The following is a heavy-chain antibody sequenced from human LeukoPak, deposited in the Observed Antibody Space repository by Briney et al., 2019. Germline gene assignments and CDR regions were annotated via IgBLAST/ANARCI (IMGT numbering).Heavy chain of an antibody. J-gene: IGHJ4*02. D-gene: IGHD3-10*02. V-gene: IGHV4-34*01. CDR1: GGSFSGYY. CDR2: INHSGNT. CDR3: ARALLGLNDY. Sequence: PSETLSLTCAVYGGSFSGYYWSWIRQPPGKGLEWIWEINHSGNTNYNPSFKSRVTILVDTSKNQFSLKLSSVTAADTAVYYCARALLGLNDYWGQGTLVTVSS.